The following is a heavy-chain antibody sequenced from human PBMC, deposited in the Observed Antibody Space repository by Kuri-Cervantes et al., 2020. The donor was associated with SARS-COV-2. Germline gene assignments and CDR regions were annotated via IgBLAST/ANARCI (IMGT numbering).Heavy chain of an antibody. CDR3: ARESIAARLDAFDI. V-gene: IGHV1-2*02. CDR2: INPNSGGT. CDR1: GYTFTGYY. J-gene: IGHJ3*02. D-gene: IGHD6-6*01. Sequence: ASVKVSCKASGYTFTGYYMHWVRQAPGQGLEWTGWINPNSGGTNYAQKFQGMVTMTRDTSISTAYMELSRLRSDDTAVYYCARESIAARLDAFDIWGQGTMVTVSS.